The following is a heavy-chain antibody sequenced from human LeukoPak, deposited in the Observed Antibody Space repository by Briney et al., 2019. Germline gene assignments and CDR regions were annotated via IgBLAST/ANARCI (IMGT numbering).Heavy chain of an antibody. CDR2: IYASGST. V-gene: IGHV4-4*07. D-gene: IGHD6-19*01. J-gene: IGHJ4*02. CDR3: ARPLDTYSSGWYQAPSGY. CDR1: GGSISSYY. Sequence: PSETLSLTCTVSGGSISSYYWSWIRQPAGKGLEWIGRIYASGSTNYNPSLKSRVTMSVDTSKNQFSLKLSSVTAADTAVYYCARPLDTYSSGWYQAPSGYWGQGTLVTVSS.